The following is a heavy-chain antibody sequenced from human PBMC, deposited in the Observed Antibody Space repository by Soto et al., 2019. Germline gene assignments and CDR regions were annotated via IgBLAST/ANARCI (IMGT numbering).Heavy chain of an antibody. CDR2: IDTSDSYR. J-gene: IGHJ4*02. Sequence: PGESLKISFKASGYSFSNYWLTWMRQTPGKGLECMGMIDTSDSYRNYSPSYQGHVTMSFEKSISSAYLKLNSLKASDTAMYYCARHRDILSGYSAADNWGQGTQVTVSS. CDR3: ARHRDILSGYSAADN. CDR1: GYSFSNYW. V-gene: IGHV5-10-1*01. D-gene: IGHD3-9*01.